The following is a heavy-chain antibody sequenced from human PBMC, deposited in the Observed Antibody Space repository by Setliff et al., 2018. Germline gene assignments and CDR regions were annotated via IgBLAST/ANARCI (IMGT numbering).Heavy chain of an antibody. CDR1: GGSISGASIRSYY. CDR2: VYYSGTT. CDR3: ARGGGRYHAAS. V-gene: IGHV4-59*12. D-gene: IGHD1-26*01. Sequence: SETLSLTCTVSGGSISGASIRSYYWSWIRQPPGKGLEFIGYVYYSGTTNYDPSLKSRVTISVDTSKNQFSLNLSSVTAADTAVYYCARGGGRYHAASWGQGTMVTVSS. J-gene: IGHJ4*02.